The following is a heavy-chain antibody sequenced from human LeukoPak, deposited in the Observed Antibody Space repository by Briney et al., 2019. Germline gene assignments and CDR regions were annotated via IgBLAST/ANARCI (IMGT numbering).Heavy chain of an antibody. D-gene: IGHD6-13*01. CDR3: ARGGGIALAGTRFDF. CDR2: INPNGGGT. J-gene: IGHJ4*02. Sequence: ASVVVSFKASGYTFTDYYMHWVRQAPGQGPEWMGWINPNGGGTTYAQKFQARVTMARDTSITTVHMELSSLRSDDTAVYYCARGGGIALAGTRFDFWGRGTLVTVSS. V-gene: IGHV1-2*02. CDR1: GYTFTDYY.